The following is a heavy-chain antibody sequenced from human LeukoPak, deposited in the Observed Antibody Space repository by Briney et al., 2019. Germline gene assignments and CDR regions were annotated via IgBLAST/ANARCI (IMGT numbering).Heavy chain of an antibody. CDR1: GFMFPDYG. CDR2: INWDASST. V-gene: IGHV3-20*04. Sequence: GGSLRLSCAASGFMFPDYGMNWVRQVPGKGLEWVSGINWDASSTNHADSVKGRFTISRDNAKNSLYLQMNTLRAEDTALYYCARDFKYCTGGVCYFTPVADYWGQGTLVTVSS. CDR3: ARDFKYCTGGVCYFTPVADY. D-gene: IGHD2-8*02. J-gene: IGHJ4*02.